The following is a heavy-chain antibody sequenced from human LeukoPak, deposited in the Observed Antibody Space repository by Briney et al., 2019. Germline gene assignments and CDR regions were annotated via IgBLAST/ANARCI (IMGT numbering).Heavy chain of an antibody. J-gene: IGHJ4*02. CDR2: INPNSGGT. Sequence: ASVKVSCKASGYTFTGYYMHWVRQAPGQGLEWMGWINPNSGGTNYAQKFQGRVTMTRDTSISTAYMELSRLRSDDTAVYYCARDHQSWGQLWPRGHFDYWGQGTLVTVSS. V-gene: IGHV1-2*02. CDR3: ARDHQSWGQLWPRGHFDY. D-gene: IGHD5-18*01. CDR1: GYTFTGYY.